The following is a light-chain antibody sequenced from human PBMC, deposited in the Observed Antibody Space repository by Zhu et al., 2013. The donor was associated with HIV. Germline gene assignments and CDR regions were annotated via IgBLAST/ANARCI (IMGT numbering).Light chain of an antibody. J-gene: IGKJ5*01. Sequence: EIVMTQSPATLSVSPGERATLSCRASQSVSSNLAWYQQKPGQAPRLLIYGASTRATGIPARFSGSGSGTDFTLTISRLEPEDFAVYYCQQYGRSPPTTFGQGTRLEIK. V-gene: IGKV3-15*01. CDR3: QQYGRSPPTT. CDR2: GAS. CDR1: QSVSSN.